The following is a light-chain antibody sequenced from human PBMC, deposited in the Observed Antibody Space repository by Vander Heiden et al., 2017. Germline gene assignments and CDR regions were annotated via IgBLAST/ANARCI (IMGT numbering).Light chain of an antibody. V-gene: IGLV2-14*01. CDR3: SSYTSSSTRV. J-gene: IGLJ1*01. Sequence: QSPLPQPASVSGSPGQSITISCTGTSSDVGGYNYVSWYQQHPGKAPKLMIYDVSNRPSGVSNRFSGSKSGNTASLTISGLQAEDEADYYCSSYTSSSTRVFGTGTKVTVL. CDR2: DVS. CDR1: SSDVGGYNY.